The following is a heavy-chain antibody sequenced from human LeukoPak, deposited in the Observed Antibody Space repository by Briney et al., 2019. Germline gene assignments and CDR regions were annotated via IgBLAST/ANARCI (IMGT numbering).Heavy chain of an antibody. V-gene: IGHV3-23*01. CDR1: GFDLGHYE. Sequence: GGSLRLSCAASGFDLGHYEVNWVRQAPGKGLEWVSAISGSAGSTYYADSVKGRFTISRDNSKNTLHLQMDSLRAEDTAVYYCAKGKTTGGGPGYYFDYWGQGTLVTASS. CDR2: ISGSAGST. CDR3: AKGKTTGGGPGYYFDY. J-gene: IGHJ4*02. D-gene: IGHD3-10*01.